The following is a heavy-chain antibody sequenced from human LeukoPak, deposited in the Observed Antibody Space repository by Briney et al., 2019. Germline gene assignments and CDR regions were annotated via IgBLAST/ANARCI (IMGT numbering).Heavy chain of an antibody. CDR3: ARDRYYGSGRYNYFDY. CDR1: GFTFSRYT. V-gene: IGHV3-30-3*01. Sequence: PGGSLRLSCAASGFTFSRYTFHWVRQAPGKGLEWVAVISYDGNSRDYADSVKGRFTISRDNSRDTLFLQMNSLRAEDTAVYYCARDRYYGSGRYNYFDYWGQGTLVTVSS. CDR2: ISYDGNSR. J-gene: IGHJ4*02. D-gene: IGHD3-10*01.